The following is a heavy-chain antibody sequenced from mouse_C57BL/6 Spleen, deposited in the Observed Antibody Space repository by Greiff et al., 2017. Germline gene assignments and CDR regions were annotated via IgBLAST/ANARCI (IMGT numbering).Heavy chain of an antibody. Sequence: VQLQQSGAELARPGASVKLSCKASGYTFTSSGISWVKQRTGQGLEWIGEIYPRSGNTYYNEKFKGKATLTADKSSRTAYMELRSLTSEAAAVYFCAREGTGVMDYWGQGTSVTVSS. CDR1: GYTFTSSG. CDR2: IYPRSGNT. J-gene: IGHJ4*01. D-gene: IGHD4-1*01. CDR3: AREGTGVMDY. V-gene: IGHV1-81*01.